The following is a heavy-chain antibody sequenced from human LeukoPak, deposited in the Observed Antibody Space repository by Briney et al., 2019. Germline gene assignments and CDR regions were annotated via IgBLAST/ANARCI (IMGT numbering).Heavy chain of an antibody. CDR3: ARAVSGSPGGGAFDI. V-gene: IGHV4-38-2*02. CDR2: IYHSGST. J-gene: IGHJ3*02. D-gene: IGHD1-26*01. Sequence: SETLSLTCIVSGYSISSGYYWGWIRQPPGKGLEWIGSIYHSGSTYYNPSLKSRVTISVDTSKNQFSLKLSSVTAADTAVYYCARAVSGSPGGGAFDIWGQGTMVTVSS. CDR1: GYSISSGYY.